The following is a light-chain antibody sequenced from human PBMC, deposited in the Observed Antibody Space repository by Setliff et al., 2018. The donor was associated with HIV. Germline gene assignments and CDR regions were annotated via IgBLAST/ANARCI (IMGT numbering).Light chain of an antibody. J-gene: IGKJ4*01. CDR1: QSVSRY. CDR3: QQRSDWLT. Sequence: IVLTQSPATLSLSPGERASLSCRASQSVSRYLAWYQQKPGQAPRLLIYDASTRAPGVPVRFSGSGSGTDFTLTISSLEPEDFAVYYCQQRSDWLTFGGGTKVDIK. V-gene: IGKV3-11*01. CDR2: DAS.